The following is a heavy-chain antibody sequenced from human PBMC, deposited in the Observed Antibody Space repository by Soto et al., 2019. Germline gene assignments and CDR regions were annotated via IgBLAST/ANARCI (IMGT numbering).Heavy chain of an antibody. CDR3: ATHLLLLDGAFDI. D-gene: IGHD1-26*01. J-gene: IGHJ3*02. CDR1: GYSFTSYW. Sequence: PGESLKISCKGSGYSFTSYWIGGVRQKPGKGLEWMGIIYPGDSDTRYSPSFQGQVTISADKSISTAYLQWSSLKASDTAMYYCATHLLLLDGAFDIWGQGTMVTVSS. V-gene: IGHV5-51*01. CDR2: IYPGDSDT.